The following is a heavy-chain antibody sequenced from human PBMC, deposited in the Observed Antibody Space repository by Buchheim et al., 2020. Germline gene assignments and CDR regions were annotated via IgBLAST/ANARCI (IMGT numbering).Heavy chain of an antibody. Sequence: QVHLQESGPRLVKPSGTLSLTCAVSGASISSTNWWSWVRQPPGKGLEWIGEVSHSGPTTYNPSLKSRVTISVDKSKNQFSLRMNPVTAADTAVYYCAREQGSITSPPYIWFDPWGQGTL. D-gene: IGHD1-26*01. CDR1: GASISSTNW. V-gene: IGHV4-4*02. CDR3: AREQGSITSPPYIWFDP. J-gene: IGHJ5*02. CDR2: VSHSGPT.